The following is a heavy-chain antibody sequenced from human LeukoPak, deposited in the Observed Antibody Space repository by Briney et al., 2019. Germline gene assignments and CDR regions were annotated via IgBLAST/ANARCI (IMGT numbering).Heavy chain of an antibody. J-gene: IGHJ6*03. V-gene: IGHV4-61*02. CDR3: ARGDCSSTSCYRVGLYYYYMDV. CDR1: GGSISSGSYY. Sequence: SETLSLTCTVSGGSISSGSYYWNWIRQPAGKGLEWIGRIYTSGSTKYNPSLKSRVTISVDTSKNQFSLKLSSVTAADTAVYYYARGDCSSTSCYRVGLYYYYMDVWGKGTTVTVSS. CDR2: IYTSGST. D-gene: IGHD2-2*02.